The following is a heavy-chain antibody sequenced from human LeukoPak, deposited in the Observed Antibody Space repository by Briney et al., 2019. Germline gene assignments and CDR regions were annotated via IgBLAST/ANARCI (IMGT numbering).Heavy chain of an antibody. D-gene: IGHD5-12*01. CDR1: RGSVSGYF. J-gene: IGHJ6*03. Sequence: SETLSLTCAVYRGSVSGYFWSWIRQPPGEGLEWIGEINHSGTTNYNPSLKSRVSISVDTSKNQFSLKLTSVTAADTAIYYCARGAWSGYDPHMDVWGRGTTVTVSS. V-gene: IGHV4-34*01. CDR2: INHSGTT. CDR3: ARGAWSGYDPHMDV.